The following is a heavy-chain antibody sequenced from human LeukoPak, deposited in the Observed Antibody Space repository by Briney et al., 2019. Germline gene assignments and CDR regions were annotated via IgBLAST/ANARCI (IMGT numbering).Heavy chain of an antibody. J-gene: IGHJ4*02. CDR2: INPSGGST. CDR3: ARPGYCSGGSCYSLYY. V-gene: IGHV1-46*01. CDR1: GYTFTSYY. D-gene: IGHD2-15*01. Sequence: ASVKVSCKASGYTFTSYYMHWVRQAPRQGLEWMGIINPSGGSTSYAQKFQGRVTMTRDTSTSTVYMELSSLRSGDTAVYYCARPGYCSGGSCYSLYYWGQGTLVTVSS.